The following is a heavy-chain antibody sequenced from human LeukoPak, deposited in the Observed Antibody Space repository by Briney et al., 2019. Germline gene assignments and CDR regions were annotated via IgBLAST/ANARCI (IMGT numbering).Heavy chain of an antibody. J-gene: IGHJ4*02. CDR1: GFTFSSYA. D-gene: IGHD3-22*01. CDR3: AENYYDSSGLLPPHYFDY. Sequence: TGGSLRLSCAASGFTFSSYAMSWVRQAPGKGLEWVSAISGSGGSTYYADSVKGRFTISRDNSKNTLYLQMNSLRAEDTAVYYCAENYYDSSGLLPPHYFDYWGQGTLVTVSS. V-gene: IGHV3-23*01. CDR2: ISGSGGST.